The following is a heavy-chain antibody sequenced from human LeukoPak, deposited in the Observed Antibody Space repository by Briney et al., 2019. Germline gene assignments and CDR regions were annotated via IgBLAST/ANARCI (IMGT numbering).Heavy chain of an antibody. J-gene: IGHJ6*03. Sequence: SVKVSCKASGGTFSSYAISWVRQAPGQGLEWMGGIIPIFGTANYAQKFQGRVTMTEDTSTDTAYMELSSLRSEDTAVYYCATLSVEYYYYYYMDVWGKGTTVTISS. V-gene: IGHV1-69*06. D-gene: IGHD3-16*02. CDR2: IIPIFGTA. CDR1: GGTFSSYA. CDR3: ATLSVEYYYYYYMDV.